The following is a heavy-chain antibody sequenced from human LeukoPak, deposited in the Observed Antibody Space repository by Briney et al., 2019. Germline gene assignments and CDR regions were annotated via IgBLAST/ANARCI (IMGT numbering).Heavy chain of an antibody. V-gene: IGHV3-33*08. CDR3: ARDMGDIVVVPAAPHGMDV. Sequence: PGGSLRLSCAASGFTFSSYGMSWVRQAPGKGLEWVAVIWYDGSNKYYADSVKGRFTISRDNSKNTLYLQMNSLRAEDTAVYYCARDMGDIVVVPAAPHGMDVWGKGTTVTVSS. CDR1: GFTFSSYG. CDR2: IWYDGSNK. D-gene: IGHD2-2*01. J-gene: IGHJ6*04.